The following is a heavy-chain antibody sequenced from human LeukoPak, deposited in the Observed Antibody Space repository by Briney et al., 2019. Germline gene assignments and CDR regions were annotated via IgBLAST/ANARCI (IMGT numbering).Heavy chain of an antibody. V-gene: IGHV4-31*03. CDR1: GGSISSGGYY. CDR2: IYYSGST. J-gene: IGHJ4*02. D-gene: IGHD5-18*01. CDR3: ARAETPRNSYGYLDY. Sequence: PSQTLSLTCTVSGGSISSGGYYWSWIRQHPGKGLEWIGYIYYSGSTYYNPSLKSRVTISIDTSKNQFSLKLSSVTAADTAVYYCARAETPRNSYGYLDYWGQGTLVTVSS.